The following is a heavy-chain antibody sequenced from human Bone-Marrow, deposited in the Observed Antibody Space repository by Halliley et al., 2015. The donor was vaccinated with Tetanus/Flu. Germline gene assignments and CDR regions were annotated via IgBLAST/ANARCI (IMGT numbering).Heavy chain of an antibody. Sequence: SLRLSCAASGFTFRDYHMSWIRQAPGKGLEWVAYISSSPITVFYTDSVKGRFTISRDNAKNSLYLQMNSLRDEDTAIYYCTKYYLGYLQEWGQGTLVPVSS. V-gene: IGHV3-11*01. J-gene: IGHJ1*01. D-gene: IGHD2-15*01. CDR3: TKYYLGYLQE. CDR1: GFTFRDYH. CDR2: ISSSPITV.